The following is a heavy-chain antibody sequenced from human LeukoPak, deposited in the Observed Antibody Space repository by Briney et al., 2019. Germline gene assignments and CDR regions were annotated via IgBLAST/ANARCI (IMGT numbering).Heavy chain of an antibody. CDR2: ISYDGSNK. Sequence: GRSLRLSCAASGFTFSSYGMHWVRQAPGKGLEWVAVISYDGSNKYYADSVKGRFTISRDNSKNTLYLQMNSLRAEDTAVYYCARVVRGVTNWFDPWGQGTLVTVSS. V-gene: IGHV3-30*03. CDR3: ARVVRGVTNWFDP. J-gene: IGHJ5*02. CDR1: GFTFSSYG. D-gene: IGHD3-10*01.